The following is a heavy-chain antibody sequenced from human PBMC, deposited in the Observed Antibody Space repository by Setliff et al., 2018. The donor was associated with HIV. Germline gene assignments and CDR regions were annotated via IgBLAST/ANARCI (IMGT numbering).Heavy chain of an antibody. CDR2: INPSGGSA. V-gene: IGHV1-46*01. CDR1: GYTFTSYY. CDR3: ATLRSTSGWYPTGY. J-gene: IGHJ4*02. D-gene: IGHD6-19*01. Sequence: ASVKVSCKASGYTFTSYYLHWVRQAPGQGLEWMGMINPSGGSASYAQKFQDRVTMTEDTSTNTAYMELSSLRSEDTAVYYCATLRSTSGWYPTGYWGQGTLVTVSS.